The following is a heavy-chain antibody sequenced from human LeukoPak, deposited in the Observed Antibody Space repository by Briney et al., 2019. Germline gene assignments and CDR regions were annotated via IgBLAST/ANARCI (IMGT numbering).Heavy chain of an antibody. CDR3: ARGVSRYYDILTGYVYYYYMDV. CDR2: INHSGST. Sequence: LETLSLTCAVYGGSFSGYYWSWIRQPPGKGLEWIGEINHSGSTNYNPSLKSRVTISVDTSKNQFSLELSSVTAADTAVYYCARGVSRYYDILTGYVYYYYMDVWGKGTTVTVSS. D-gene: IGHD3-9*01. V-gene: IGHV4-34*01. J-gene: IGHJ6*03. CDR1: GGSFSGYY.